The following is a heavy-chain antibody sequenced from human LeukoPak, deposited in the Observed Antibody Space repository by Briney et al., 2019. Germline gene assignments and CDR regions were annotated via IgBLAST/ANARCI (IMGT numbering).Heavy chain of an antibody. CDR3: ARLAHDYCSGGSCYLYYFDY. Sequence: SETLSLTCAVYGGSFSGYYWSWIRQPPGKGLEWIGEINHSGSTNYNPSLKSRVTISVDTSKNQFSLKLSSVTATDTAVYYCARLAHDYCSGGSCYLYYFDYWGQGTLVTVSS. J-gene: IGHJ4*02. D-gene: IGHD2-15*01. CDR1: GGSFSGYY. CDR2: INHSGST. V-gene: IGHV4-34*01.